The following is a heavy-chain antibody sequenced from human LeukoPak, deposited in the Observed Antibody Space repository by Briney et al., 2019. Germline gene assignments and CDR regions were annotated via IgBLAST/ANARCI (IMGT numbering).Heavy chain of an antibody. D-gene: IGHD1-26*01. CDR3: ARDAKYSGSYSGWFDP. Sequence: GASVKVSCKASGYTFTSYGISWVRQAPGQGLEWMGWISAYNGNTNYAQKLQGRVTMTTDTPTSTAYMELRSLRSDDTAVYYCARDAKYSGSYSGWFDPWGQGTLVTVSS. V-gene: IGHV1-18*01. CDR1: GYTFTSYG. CDR2: ISAYNGNT. J-gene: IGHJ5*02.